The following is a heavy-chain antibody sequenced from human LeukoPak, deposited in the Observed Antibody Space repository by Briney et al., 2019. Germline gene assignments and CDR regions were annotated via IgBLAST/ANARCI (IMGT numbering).Heavy chain of an antibody. J-gene: IGHJ4*02. CDR1: GFTFSSHA. CDR2: ISYDGSNK. CDR3: ARVPYSGHEGYYFDS. Sequence: SGGSLRLSCAASGFTFSSHAMHWVRQAPGKGLEWVAVISYDGSNKYYADSMKGRFTISRDNSKNTLYLQMTSLRAEDTAVYYCARVPYSGHEGYYFDSWGQGTLVTVSS. V-gene: IGHV3-30-3*01. D-gene: IGHD5-12*01.